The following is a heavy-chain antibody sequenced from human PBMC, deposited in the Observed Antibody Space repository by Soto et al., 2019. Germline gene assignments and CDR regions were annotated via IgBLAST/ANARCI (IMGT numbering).Heavy chain of an antibody. D-gene: IGHD6-13*01. J-gene: IGHJ6*03. CDR3: ARGERRYSSSWYYYYYMDV. V-gene: IGHV4-34*01. CDR1: GGSFSGYY. CDR2: INHSGST. Sequence: SETLSLTCAVYGGSFSGYYWSWIRQPPGKGLEWIGEINHSGSTNYNPSLKSRVTISVDTSKNQFSLKLSSVTAADTAVYYCARGERRYSSSWYYYYYMDVWGKGTTVTVPS.